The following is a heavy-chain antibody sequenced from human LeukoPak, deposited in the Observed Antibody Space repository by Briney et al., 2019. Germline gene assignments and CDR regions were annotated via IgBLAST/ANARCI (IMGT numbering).Heavy chain of an antibody. CDR2: IKQDESER. J-gene: IGHJ4*02. D-gene: IGHD5-24*01. CDR3: ARPRWLQFGPHDC. V-gene: IGHV3-7*01. Sequence: GGSLRLSCVASGFTLGTFWMTWVRQAPGEGLEWVANIKQDESERYYVDSVKGRFTVSRDNAKNSLYLQMNSLKAEDTAVYYCARPRWLQFGPHDCWGQGTLVTVSS. CDR1: GFTLGTFW.